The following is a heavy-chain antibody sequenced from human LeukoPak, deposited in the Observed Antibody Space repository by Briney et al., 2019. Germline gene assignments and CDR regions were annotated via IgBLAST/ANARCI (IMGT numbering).Heavy chain of an antibody. Sequence: AGGCLRLSCVASGLNFDDSAMHWVRQAPGKGLEWVSLISADGGSTFSADSVKGRFSISRDNSKNSLYLQMNSLRSEDTAMYYCAKESGKFDYWGQGTLVAVSS. CDR1: GLNFDDSA. V-gene: IGHV3-43*02. CDR2: ISADGGST. J-gene: IGHJ4*02. CDR3: AKESGKFDY.